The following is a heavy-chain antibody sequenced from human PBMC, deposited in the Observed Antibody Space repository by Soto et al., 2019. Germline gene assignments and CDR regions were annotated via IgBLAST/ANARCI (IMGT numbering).Heavy chain of an antibody. V-gene: IGHV3-33*01. CDR1: GFTFSNYG. J-gene: IGHJ4*02. CDR3: ARDVGESSGSPLDY. CDR2: IWYDGSNK. D-gene: IGHD6-19*01. Sequence: QVQLVESGGGVVQPGRSLRLSCAVSGFTFSNYGMHWVRQAPGKGLEWVAVIWYDGSNKYYVDSVKGRFTISRDNSKNTLYLQMNSLRGEDTAIYYCARDVGESSGSPLDYGGQGTLVTVSS.